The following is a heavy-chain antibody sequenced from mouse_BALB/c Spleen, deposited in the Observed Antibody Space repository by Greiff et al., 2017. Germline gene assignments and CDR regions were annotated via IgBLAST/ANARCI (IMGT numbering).Heavy chain of an antibody. Sequence: VQLQQSGAELVRPGTSVKISCKASGYTFTNYWLGWVKQRPGHGLEWIGDIYPGGGYTNYNEKFKGKATLTADTSSSTAYMQLSSLTSEDSAVYFCERDYDGYYAMDYWGQGTSVTVSS. CDR2: IYPGGGYT. V-gene: IGHV1-63*02. CDR1: GYTFTNYW. D-gene: IGHD2-4*01. CDR3: ERDYDGYYAMDY. J-gene: IGHJ4*01.